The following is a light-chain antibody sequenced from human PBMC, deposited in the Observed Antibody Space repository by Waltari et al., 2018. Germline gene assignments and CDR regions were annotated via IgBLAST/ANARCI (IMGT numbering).Light chain of an antibody. CDR1: SNDVGSYNL. J-gene: IGLJ1*01. Sequence: QSALTQPASVSGSPGQSITISCTRTSNDVGSYNLVSWYQQHPGNAPKLIIYEANKRPSGISIRRSGSKSGNTASLTISGLEAEDEAEYYCCSYAGSIFVFGTGTEVTVL. V-gene: IGLV2-23*01. CDR2: EAN. CDR3: CSYAGSIFV.